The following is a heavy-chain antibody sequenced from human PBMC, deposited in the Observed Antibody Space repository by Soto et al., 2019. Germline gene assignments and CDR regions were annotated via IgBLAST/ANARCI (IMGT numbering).Heavy chain of an antibody. D-gene: IGHD1-26*01. J-gene: IGHJ4*02. CDR1: GYTFTTYG. V-gene: IGHV1-18*01. Sequence: QVHLVQSGAEVKKPGASVKVSCKASGYTFTTYGIAWVRQAPGQRLVWMGGISAYNANTDYAQGLQGRVTITTDTSTSTAHMELRSLRSDDTAVYSCARGRYLDYWGQGTLVTVSS. CDR2: ISAYNANT. CDR3: ARGRYLDY.